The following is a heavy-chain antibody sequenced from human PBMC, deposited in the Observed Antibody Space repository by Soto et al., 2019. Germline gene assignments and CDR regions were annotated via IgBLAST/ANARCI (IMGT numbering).Heavy chain of an antibody. CDR2: IFSDDEK. CDR3: ARIAGDILSGFYSYHFDS. V-gene: IGHV2-26*01. CDR1: GFSLSNARMG. Sequence: QVTLEESGPVLLKPTETLTLTCTVSGFSLSNARMGVSWIRQPPGKALEWLAHIFSDDEKSYSTSLNGRLTISKDTSRSQVVLTVTDMDPVDTASYYCARIAGDILSGFYSYHFDSWGLGTLVTVSS. J-gene: IGHJ4*02. D-gene: IGHD3-9*01.